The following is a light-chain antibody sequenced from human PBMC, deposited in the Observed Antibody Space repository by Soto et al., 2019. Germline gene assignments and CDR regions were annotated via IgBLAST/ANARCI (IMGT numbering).Light chain of an antibody. V-gene: IGLV2-14*01. CDR3: SSDTSSSTLCD. Sequence: QSALTQPASVSGSPGQSITISCTGTSSDVGDYNYVSWYQQHPGKAPKLMIYEVSNRPSGVSNRFSGSKSGNTASLTISGVQAEDEADYYCSSDTSSSTLCDFGTGTKLTVL. CDR2: EVS. J-gene: IGLJ1*01. CDR1: SSDVGDYNY.